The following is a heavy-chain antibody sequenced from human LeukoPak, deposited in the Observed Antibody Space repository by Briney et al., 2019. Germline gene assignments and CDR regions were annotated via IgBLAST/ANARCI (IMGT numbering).Heavy chain of an antibody. CDR2: VSTGSDYI. J-gene: IGHJ3*02. CDR3: ARVRSRYIWGTPQWPFDM. D-gene: IGHD3-16*01. V-gene: IGHV3-21*04. CDR1: GFTFSSYS. Sequence: GGSLRLSCTASGFTFSSYSLNWVRQAPGKGLEWVSSVSTGSDYIYYADSVKGRFTISRDNAKNSLYLQMNSLRPEDTALYYCARVRSRYIWGTPQWPFDMWGQGTMVTV.